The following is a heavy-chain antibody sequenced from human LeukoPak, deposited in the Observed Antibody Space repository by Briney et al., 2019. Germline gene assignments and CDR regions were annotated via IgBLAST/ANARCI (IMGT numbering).Heavy chain of an antibody. CDR2: ITSSGGST. D-gene: IGHD3-10*01. J-gene: IGHJ4*02. V-gene: IGHV3-64D*06. CDR1: GFSSRSYG. CDR3: VKGNTGSYDY. Sequence: GGSLRLSCSASGFSSRSYGMHWVRQAPGKGLEYVSAITSSGGSTYYADSVKGRFTISRDNSKDTLYLQMSSLRADDTAVYYCVKGNTGSYDYGGQGTLVTVSS.